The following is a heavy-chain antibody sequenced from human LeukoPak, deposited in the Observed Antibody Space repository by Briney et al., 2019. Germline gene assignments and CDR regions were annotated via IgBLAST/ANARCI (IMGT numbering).Heavy chain of an antibody. CDR3: ARHGWDTVLTPRRAYDI. J-gene: IGHJ3*02. D-gene: IGHD4-23*01. Sequence: PSQPLSLTCTVSGGSISSYYWSWIRQPSGKGLEWIGYMYNSGSTNYNPSLKSRVTISVDTSKNQFSLKLSSVTAADTAVYYCARHGWDTVLTPRRAYDIWGQGTMVTVSS. CDR1: GGSISSYY. V-gene: IGHV4-59*08. CDR2: MYNSGST.